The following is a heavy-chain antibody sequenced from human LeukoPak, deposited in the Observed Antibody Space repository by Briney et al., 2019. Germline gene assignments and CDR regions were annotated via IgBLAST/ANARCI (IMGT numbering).Heavy chain of an antibody. Sequence: SETLSLTCAVYGGSFSGYYWSWIRQPPGKGLKWIGEINHSGSTNYNPSLKSRVTISVDTSKNQFSLKLTSVTAVDTAVYYCARGRGSGRSYYGMDVWGQGTTVTVSS. V-gene: IGHV4-34*01. CDR2: INHSGST. J-gene: IGHJ6*02. CDR1: GGSFSGYY. D-gene: IGHD6-19*01. CDR3: ARGRGSGRSYYGMDV.